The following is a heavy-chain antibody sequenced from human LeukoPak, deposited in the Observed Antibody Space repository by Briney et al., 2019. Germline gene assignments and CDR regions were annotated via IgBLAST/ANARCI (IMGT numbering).Heavy chain of an antibody. CDR2: ISWNSGSI. CDR1: GFTFDDYA. CDR3: AKALGGSTSCYGNI. J-gene: IGHJ3*02. D-gene: IGHD2-2*01. V-gene: IGHV3-9*01. Sequence: PGGSLRLSCAASGFTFDDYAMHWVRQAPGKGLEWVSGISWNSGSIGYADSVKGRFTISRDNSKNTLYLQMNSLRAEDTAVYYCAKALGGSTSCYGNIWGQGTMVTVSS.